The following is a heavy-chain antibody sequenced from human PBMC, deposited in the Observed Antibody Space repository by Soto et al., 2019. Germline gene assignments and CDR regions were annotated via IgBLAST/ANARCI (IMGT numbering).Heavy chain of an antibody. CDR2: IYYSGST. J-gene: IGHJ6*02. D-gene: IGHD4-17*01. Sequence: SETLSLTCTVSGGSISSYYWSWIRQPPGKGLEWIGYIYYSGSTNYNPSLKSRVTISVDTSKNQFSLKLSSVTAADTAVYYCARGDYGDYVGGSYYGTDVWGQGTTVTVSS. CDR3: ARGDYGDYVGGSYYGTDV. CDR1: GGSISSYY. V-gene: IGHV4-59*01.